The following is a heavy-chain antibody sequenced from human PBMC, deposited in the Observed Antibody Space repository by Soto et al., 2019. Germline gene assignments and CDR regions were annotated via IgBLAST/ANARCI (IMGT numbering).Heavy chain of an antibody. CDR2: MNPNSGNT. CDR1: GYTFTSYD. D-gene: IGHD5-12*01. J-gene: IGHJ6*02. CDR3: ARGRYSGYDRGYYYGMDV. V-gene: IGHV1-8*01. Sequence: ASVKVSCKASGYTFTSYDIKWVRQATEQGLEWMGWMNPNSGNTGYAQKFQGRFTMTRNTSISTAYMELSSLRYEDTAAYYCARGRYSGYDRGYYYGMDVWGQGTTVTVSS.